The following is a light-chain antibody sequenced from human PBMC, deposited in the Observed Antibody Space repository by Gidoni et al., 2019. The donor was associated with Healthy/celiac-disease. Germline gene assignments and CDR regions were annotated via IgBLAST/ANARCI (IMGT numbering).Light chain of an antibody. J-gene: IGKJ1*01. Sequence: DIQLTQSPSFLSASVGARVTITCRASQGISSYLAWYQQKPGKAPKLLIYAASTLQSGVPSRFSGSGSGTEFTLTISILQPEDFATYYCQQLNSYPPTFGQGTKVEIK. V-gene: IGKV1-9*01. CDR1: QGISSY. CDR2: AAS. CDR3: QQLNSYPPT.